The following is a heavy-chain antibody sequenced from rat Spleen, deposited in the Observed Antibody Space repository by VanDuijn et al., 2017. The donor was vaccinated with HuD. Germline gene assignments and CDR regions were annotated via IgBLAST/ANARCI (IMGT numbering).Heavy chain of an antibody. Sequence: EVQLVESGGGLVQPGRSLKLSCAASGFTFSNYGTHWIRQAPTKGLEWVASISPSGDTTYYRDSVKGRFTMSRDNARRTLHLQMNSLRSEDTATYYCTRASYSGAVMYTTDYWGQGVMVTVSS. J-gene: IGHJ2*01. CDR3: TRASYSGAVMYTTDY. V-gene: IGHV5-19*01. D-gene: IGHD1-6*01. CDR1: GFTFSNYG. CDR2: ISPSGDTT.